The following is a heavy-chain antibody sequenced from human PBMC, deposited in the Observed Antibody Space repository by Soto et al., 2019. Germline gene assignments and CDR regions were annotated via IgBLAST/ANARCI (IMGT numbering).Heavy chain of an antibody. CDR3: ARGGGVGVAGSAAFDM. J-gene: IGHJ3*02. D-gene: IGHD3-3*01. Sequence: QLHLVQSGAVVKKPGASVTVSCSASGYPVTAYYMHWVRQAPGRGLEWMGGINPATGAAKYTPTSQGRVTMTRDTSTSTVFMELSGLTSEDTAVFYCARGGGVGVAGSAAFDMWGQGTLVTVSS. CDR1: GYPVTAYY. V-gene: IGHV1-2*02. CDR2: INPATGAA.